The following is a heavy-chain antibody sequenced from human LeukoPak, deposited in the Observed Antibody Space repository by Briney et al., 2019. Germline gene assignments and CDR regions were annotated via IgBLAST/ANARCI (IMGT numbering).Heavy chain of an antibody. CDR2: IRSKAYGGTT. Sequence: PGRSLRLSCTASGFTFGDYAMSWVRQAPGKRLEWVGFIRSKAYGGTTEYAASVKGRFTISRDDSKSIAYLQMNSLKTEDTAVYYCTSGYYYDSSGYPDYWGQGTLVTVSS. V-gene: IGHV3-49*04. D-gene: IGHD3-22*01. CDR3: TSGYYYDSSGYPDY. J-gene: IGHJ4*02. CDR1: GFTFGDYA.